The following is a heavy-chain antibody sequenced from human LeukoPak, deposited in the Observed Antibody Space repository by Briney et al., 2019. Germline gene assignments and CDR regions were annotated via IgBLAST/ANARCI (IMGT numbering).Heavy chain of an antibody. Sequence: GGSLRLSCAASGFIFSSYTMNWVRQAPGKGLEWVSSISSSSSYIYFVDSVKGRFTISRDNAKNSLYLQMNSLRAEDTAVHYCARGALGMSGRIVDAFDIWGQGTRVTVSS. D-gene: IGHD1-14*01. V-gene: IGHV3-21*01. J-gene: IGHJ3*02. CDR3: ARGALGMSGRIVDAFDI. CDR2: ISSSSSYI. CDR1: GFIFSSYT.